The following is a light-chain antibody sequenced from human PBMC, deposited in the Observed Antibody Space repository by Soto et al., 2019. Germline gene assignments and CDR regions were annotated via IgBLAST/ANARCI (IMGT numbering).Light chain of an antibody. CDR2: GAS. CDR1: QSVSSSY. Sequence: EMVLTQSPGTLSLSPGERATLSCRASQSVSSSYLAWYQQKPGQAPRLLIYGASTSATGIPDRFSGSGSGRDLSLTISSLAPEELAVYYCPHFGNSRWTCGQGTKVDIK. CDR3: PHFGNSRWT. J-gene: IGKJ1*01. V-gene: IGKV3-20*01.